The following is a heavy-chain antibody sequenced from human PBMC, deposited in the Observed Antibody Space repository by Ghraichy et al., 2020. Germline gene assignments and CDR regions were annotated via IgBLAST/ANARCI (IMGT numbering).Heavy chain of an antibody. V-gene: IGHV3-21*01. CDR1: GFTFSSYE. D-gene: IGHD3-9*01. Sequence: GGSLRLSCAASGFTFSSYEMNWVRQAPGKGLEWVSSISSSSSYIYYADSVKGRFTISRDNAKNSLYLQMNSLRAEDTAMYYCARESGRYFDWGKDFDYWGQGTLVTVSS. J-gene: IGHJ4*02. CDR2: ISSSSSYI. CDR3: ARESGRYFDWGKDFDY.